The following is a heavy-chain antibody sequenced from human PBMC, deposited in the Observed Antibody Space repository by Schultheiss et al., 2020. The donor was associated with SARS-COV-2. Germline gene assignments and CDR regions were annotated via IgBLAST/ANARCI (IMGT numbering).Heavy chain of an antibody. J-gene: IGHJ4*02. Sequence: SETLSLKCTVSGGSMNDYYWSWIRQSPGKGLEWIGYISYSGSTKYNPSLQSRVTISVDTSKRQFSLKLTSVTAADTAVYYCARSKDGGSYFDYWGQGTLVTVSS. V-gene: IGHV4-59*01. CDR3: ARSKDGGSYFDY. CDR1: GGSMNDYY. D-gene: IGHD1-26*01. CDR2: ISYSGST.